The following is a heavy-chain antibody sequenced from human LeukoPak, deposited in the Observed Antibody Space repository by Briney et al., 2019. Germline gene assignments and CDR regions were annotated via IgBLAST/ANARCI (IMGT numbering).Heavy chain of an antibody. D-gene: IGHD3-22*01. V-gene: IGHV4-39*07. CDR2: INHSGST. Sequence: SETLSLTCTVSGGSISTSSYYWSWIRQPPGKGLEWIGEINHSGSTNYNPSLKSRVTISVDTSKNQFSLKLSSVTAADTAVYYCALFDYDSSGYSKGAFDIWGQGTMVTVSS. J-gene: IGHJ3*02. CDR3: ALFDYDSSGYSKGAFDI. CDR1: GGSISTSSYY.